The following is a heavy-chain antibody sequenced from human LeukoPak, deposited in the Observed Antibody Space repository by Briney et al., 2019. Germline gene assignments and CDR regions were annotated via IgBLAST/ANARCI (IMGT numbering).Heavy chain of an antibody. Sequence: SETLSLTCTVSGGSISSYYWSWIRQPAGKGLEWIGRIYTSGSTNYNPSLKSRVTMSVDTSKNQFSLQLSSVTAADTAVYYCARSPSYQLLGVYYYYYMDVWGKGTTVTVSS. CDR1: GGSISSYY. CDR3: ARSPSYQLLGVYYYYYMDV. D-gene: IGHD2-2*01. J-gene: IGHJ6*03. CDR2: IYTSGST. V-gene: IGHV4-4*07.